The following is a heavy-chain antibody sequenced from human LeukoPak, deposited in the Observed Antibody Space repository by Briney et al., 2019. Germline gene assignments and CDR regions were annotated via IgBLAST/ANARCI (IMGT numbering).Heavy chain of an antibody. J-gene: IGHJ4*02. Sequence: GGSLRLSCAASGFTFSSYSMNWVRQAPGKGLEWVSYISSSSSTIYYADSVKGRFTISRDNAKNSLYLQMNSLRAEDTAVYYCARDAIPRAYYDFWSGLVYFDYWGQGTLVTVSS. CDR1: GFTFSSYS. V-gene: IGHV3-48*01. CDR2: ISSSSSTI. CDR3: ARDAIPRAYYDFWSGLVYFDY. D-gene: IGHD3-3*01.